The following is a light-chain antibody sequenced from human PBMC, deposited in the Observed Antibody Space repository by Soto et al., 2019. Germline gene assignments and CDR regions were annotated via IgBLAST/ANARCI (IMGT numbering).Light chain of an antibody. Sequence: EIVLTQSPATLSLSPGERATLSCRASQSVSSYLVWYQQKPGQAPRLLIYGASNKATDIPARFSGSGSGTDFTLTISSLKPEDFAVYYCQQRTNWPWTFGQGTEVEIK. CDR1: QSVSSY. V-gene: IGKV3-11*01. CDR3: QQRTNWPWT. J-gene: IGKJ1*01. CDR2: GAS.